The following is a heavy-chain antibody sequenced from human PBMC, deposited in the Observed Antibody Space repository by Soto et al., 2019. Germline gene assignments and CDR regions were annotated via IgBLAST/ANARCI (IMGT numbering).Heavy chain of an antibody. J-gene: IGHJ4*02. D-gene: IGHD3-22*01. CDR2: ILPIFATA. Sequence: QVQLVQSGAAVKKPGSSVKVSCKASGGTFNNYVVNWVRQAPGQGLEWMGGILPIFATANYAQKFQGRVTITADKSPSTEYMELTSVRSEDTAVYYCAGRCDSTACLGHFDYWGQGTLVTVAS. CDR3: AGRCDSTACLGHFDY. V-gene: IGHV1-69*06. CDR1: GGTFNNYV.